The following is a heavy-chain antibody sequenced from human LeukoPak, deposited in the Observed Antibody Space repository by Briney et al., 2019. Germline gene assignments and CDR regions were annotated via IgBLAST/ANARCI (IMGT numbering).Heavy chain of an antibody. CDR2: ISYDGSNK. V-gene: IGHV3-30*18. D-gene: IGHD6-13*01. J-gene: IGHJ4*02. Sequence: GRSLRLSCAASGFTFSSYGMHWVRQAPGKGLEWVAVISYDGSNKYYADSMKGRFTISRDNSKNTLYLQMNSLRAEDTAVYYCAKDAGYSSSWGGDYWGQGTLVTVSS. CDR3: AKDAGYSSSWGGDY. CDR1: GFTFSSYG.